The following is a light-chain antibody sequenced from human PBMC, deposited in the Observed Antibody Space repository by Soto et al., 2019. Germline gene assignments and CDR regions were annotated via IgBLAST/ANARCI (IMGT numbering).Light chain of an antibody. CDR1: QSVSSY. CDR3: QQRSNWLFT. V-gene: IGKV3-11*01. Sequence: EIVLTQSPATLSLSPGERATLSCRASQSVSSYLAWYQRKPGQAPRLISYDASNRATGIPAMFSGSGSGTDFPLTIRSLEPEDVAVYYCQQRSNWLFTFGPGTKVDI. J-gene: IGKJ3*01. CDR2: DAS.